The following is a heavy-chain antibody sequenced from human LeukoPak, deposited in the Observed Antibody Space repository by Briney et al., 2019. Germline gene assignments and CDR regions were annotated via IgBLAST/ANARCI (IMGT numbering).Heavy chain of an antibody. CDR1: GGSIRNYY. J-gene: IGHJ4*02. V-gene: IGHV4-4*07. CDR3: ASDRGSGWFDY. CDR2: IQTNGNT. D-gene: IGHD6-19*01. Sequence: SETLSLTCTVSGGSIRNYYWNWIRQPAAKGLEWVGRIQTNGNTNYSPSLKSRITISVDRSKNQVSLKLSSVTAADTAVYYCASDRGSGWFDYWGQGTLVTVSS.